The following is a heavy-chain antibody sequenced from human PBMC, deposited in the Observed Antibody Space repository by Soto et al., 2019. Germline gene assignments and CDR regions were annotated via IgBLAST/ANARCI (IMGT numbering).Heavy chain of an antibody. J-gene: IGHJ6*02. CDR1: GLTVSSYA. CDR3: AKGWMDG. CDR2: IYASDST. V-gene: IGHV3-53*01. Sequence: EVQLVESGGGLIQPGGSLRLSCAVSGLTVSSYAMSWVRQAPGEGLEWVSVIYASDSTHYADSVKGRFTISRDNSKNTLFLQPNSLRAEDTAVYYCAKGWMDGSGQGTTVTVS.